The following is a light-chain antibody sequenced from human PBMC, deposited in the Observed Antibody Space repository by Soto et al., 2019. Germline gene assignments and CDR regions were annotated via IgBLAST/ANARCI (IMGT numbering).Light chain of an antibody. CDR1: QSLLYSDGNTH. CDR3: RQGTHWPPYT. V-gene: IGKV2-30*01. J-gene: IGKJ2*01. Sequence: DVVMTQSPLSLAVTLGQPASISCRSSQSLLYSDGNTHLNWFHQRPGQSPRRLIYKVSNRDSGVPDRFSGSGSGTDFTLEISRVEAEYVGVYYCRQGTHWPPYTFGQGTKLEIK. CDR2: KVS.